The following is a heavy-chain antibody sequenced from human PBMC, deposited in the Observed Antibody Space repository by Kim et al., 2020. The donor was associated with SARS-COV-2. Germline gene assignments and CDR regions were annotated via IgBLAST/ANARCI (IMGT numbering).Heavy chain of an antibody. J-gene: IGHJ4*02. V-gene: IGHV4-39*01. CDR2: IYYSGIT. CDR3: ARLSTTFLIDY. CDR1: GGSMSSGTSY. D-gene: IGHD1-26*01. Sequence: SETLSLTCTVSGGSMSSGTSYWGWIRQPPGKGLEWIATIYYSGITYYNPSLKSRVTISVDTSKNQFSLKLSSVTAADTAVYYCARLSTTFLIDYWGQGTLVTVSS.